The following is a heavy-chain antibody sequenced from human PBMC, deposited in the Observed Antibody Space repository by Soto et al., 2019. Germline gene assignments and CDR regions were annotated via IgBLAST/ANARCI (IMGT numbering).Heavy chain of an antibody. CDR2: ISSNGDST. J-gene: IGHJ4*02. D-gene: IGHD4-17*01. V-gene: IGHV3-64D*06. CDR1: GFTFSMFS. Sequence: GGSLRLSCSASGFTFSMFSMRWVRQAPGKGLEYVSGISSNGDSTYYADSVKGRFTISRDNSKNTLYLQMSSLRAVDTAVYYCVHPRSTVQIPPTGGQGTLVTVSS. CDR3: VHPRSTVQIPPT.